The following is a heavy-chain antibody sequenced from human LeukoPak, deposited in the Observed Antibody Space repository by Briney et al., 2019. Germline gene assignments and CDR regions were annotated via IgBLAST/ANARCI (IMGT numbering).Heavy chain of an antibody. CDR1: GASFNSDDQY. CDR3: SRGLDSRKLGY. Sequence: SQTLSLTCTVSGASFNSDDQYWNWIRQSPGKGLEWIGSIHPSGMLYNNPSLESRVTMSRDTSKNQFSLNLNSVTAADTAVYFCSRGLDSRKLGYWGQGTLVTVSS. V-gene: IGHV4-31*03. D-gene: IGHD3-22*01. J-gene: IGHJ4*02. CDR2: IHPSGML.